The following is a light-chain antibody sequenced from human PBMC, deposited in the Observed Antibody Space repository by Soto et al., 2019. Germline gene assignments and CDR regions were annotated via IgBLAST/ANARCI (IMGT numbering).Light chain of an antibody. CDR3: SSYTSSLLYV. CDR1: SSDVGGYNY. J-gene: IGLJ1*01. V-gene: IGLV2-14*01. Sequence: QSALTQPASVSGSPGQSIAISCTGTSSDVGGYNYVSWYQQHPGKAPTLMIYDVSNRPSGVSNRFSGSKSGNTASLTISGLQAEDEAEYYCSSYTSSLLYVFGTGTKVTVL. CDR2: DVS.